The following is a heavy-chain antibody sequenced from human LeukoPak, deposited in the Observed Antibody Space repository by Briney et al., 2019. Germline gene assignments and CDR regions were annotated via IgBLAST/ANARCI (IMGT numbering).Heavy chain of an antibody. CDR2: IWYDGSNK. CDR3: ARVRRGGDSRYFDY. V-gene: IGHV3-33*01. CDR1: GFTFSSYG. Sequence: PGRSLRLSCAASGFTFSSYGMHWVRQAPGKGLEWVAVIWYDGSNKYYADSVKGRFTISRDNAKNSLYLQMNSLRAEDTAVYFCARVRRGGDSRYFDYWGQGALVTVSS. D-gene: IGHD2-21*02. J-gene: IGHJ4*02.